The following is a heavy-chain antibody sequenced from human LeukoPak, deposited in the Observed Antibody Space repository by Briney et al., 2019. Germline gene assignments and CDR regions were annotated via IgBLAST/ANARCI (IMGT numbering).Heavy chain of an antibody. Sequence: GGSLRLSCAASGFTFSSYAMNWVRRAPGKGLEWEANIHQYGSERYYVDSAKGRFTISRDNAKNSLYLQMNSLRAEDTAVYYCARDFYSVLNYWSAFDIWGQGTMSPSLQ. CDR3: ARDFYSVLNYWSAFDI. CDR2: IHQYGSER. J-gene: IGHJ3*02. D-gene: IGHD1-7*01. V-gene: IGHV3-7*01. CDR1: GFTFSSYA.